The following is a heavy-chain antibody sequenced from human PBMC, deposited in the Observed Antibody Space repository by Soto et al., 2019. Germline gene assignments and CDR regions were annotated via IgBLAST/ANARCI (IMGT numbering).Heavy chain of an antibody. Sequence: SETLSLTCTVSGGSISSYYWSWIRQPPGKGLEWIGFIYYSGSTNYNPPLKSRVTISVDTSKNQFSLKLSSVTAADTAVYYCARRFDWSGQLQIDYWGQGTLVTVSS. D-gene: IGHD3-3*01. J-gene: IGHJ4*02. CDR3: ARRFDWSGQLQIDY. V-gene: IGHV4-59*08. CDR2: IYYSGST. CDR1: GGSISSYY.